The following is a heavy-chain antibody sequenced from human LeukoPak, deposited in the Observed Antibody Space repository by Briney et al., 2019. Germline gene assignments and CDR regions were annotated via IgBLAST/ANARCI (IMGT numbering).Heavy chain of an antibody. D-gene: IGHD2-15*01. CDR3: AREIRIGWFDY. CDR2: ISSSGSTI. CDR1: GFTSTSYE. J-gene: IGHJ4*02. Sequence: GGSLRLSCAASGFTSTSYEMNCVRQAPGKWLEWVSYISSSGSTIYYTDSVKGRFTISRDNAKNSLYLQMNSLRAEDTAVYYCAREIRIGWFDYWGQGTLVTVSS. V-gene: IGHV3-48*03.